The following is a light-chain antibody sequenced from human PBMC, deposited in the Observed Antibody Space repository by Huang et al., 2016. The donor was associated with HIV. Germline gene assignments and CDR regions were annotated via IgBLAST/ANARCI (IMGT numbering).Light chain of an antibody. Sequence: EIVMTQSPDTLSVFPGERVTLSCRASESVSSSLAWYQQKSGQAPRLLIYDASTRATGIPARFSGGRSGTEFTLTINSLLSEDFAVYYCQQYNDWPPITFGQGTRLDMK. CDR1: ESVSSS. J-gene: IGKJ5*01. V-gene: IGKV3-15*01. CDR3: QQYNDWPPIT. CDR2: DAS.